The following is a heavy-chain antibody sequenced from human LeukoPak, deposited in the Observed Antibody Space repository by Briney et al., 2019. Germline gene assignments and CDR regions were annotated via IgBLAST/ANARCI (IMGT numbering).Heavy chain of an antibody. Sequence: ASVKVSCKASGYTFTSYGISWVRQAPGQGLEWMGWISAYNGNTNYAQKLQGKVTMTTDTSPSPAYMEMRSLRSDDTAVYYCARNYYDSSGYYYVFRPGFDYWGQGTLVTVSS. V-gene: IGHV1-18*01. J-gene: IGHJ4*02. CDR3: ARNYYDSSGYYYVFRPGFDY. CDR1: GYTFTSYG. D-gene: IGHD3-22*01. CDR2: ISAYNGNT.